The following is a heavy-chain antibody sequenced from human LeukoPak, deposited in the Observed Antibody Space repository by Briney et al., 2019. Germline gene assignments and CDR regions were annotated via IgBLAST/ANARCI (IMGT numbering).Heavy chain of an antibody. CDR3: ARIHRRADSSGYYYEDWYFDL. Sequence: SETLSLTCAVYGGSFSGYYWSWIRQPAGKGLEWIGRIYSSGTTTYIPSLKSRVTMSGDTPKNQLSLRLTSVTAADTAVYYCARIHRRADSSGYYYEDWYFDLWGRGTLVTVSS. V-gene: IGHV4-59*10. CDR1: GGSFSGYY. D-gene: IGHD3-22*01. J-gene: IGHJ2*01. CDR2: IYSSGTT.